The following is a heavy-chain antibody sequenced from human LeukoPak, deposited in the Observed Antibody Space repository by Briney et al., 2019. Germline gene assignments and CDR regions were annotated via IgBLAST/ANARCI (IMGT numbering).Heavy chain of an antibody. CDR1: GFAFSNFA. CDR3: VRDRDGYNY. CDR2: INSDGSDK. D-gene: IGHD5-24*01. Sequence: PGGSLRLSCAASGFAFSNFAMSWVRQAPGKGLEWVSRINSDGSDKRYADSVKGRFTISRDNAKNTLYLQMSSLRAEDTAVYFCVRDRDGYNYWGQGTLVTVSS. J-gene: IGHJ4*02. V-gene: IGHV3-74*01.